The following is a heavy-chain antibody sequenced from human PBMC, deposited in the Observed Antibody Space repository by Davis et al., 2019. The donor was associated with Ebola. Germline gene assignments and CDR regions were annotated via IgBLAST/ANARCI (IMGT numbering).Heavy chain of an antibody. V-gene: IGHV3-23*03. CDR3: ATPSDNYGDNFPDALHI. CDR1: EFTFSNYG. D-gene: IGHD4-23*01. J-gene: IGHJ3*02. CDR2: IFSDSVTT. Sequence: PGGSLRLSCVASEFTFSNYGMTWVRQAPGKGLEWVSSIFSDSVTTYYADSVKGRFTISRDNSKNLLYLQMNSLRGEDSAMFYCATPSDNYGDNFPDALHIWGQGTMVTVSS.